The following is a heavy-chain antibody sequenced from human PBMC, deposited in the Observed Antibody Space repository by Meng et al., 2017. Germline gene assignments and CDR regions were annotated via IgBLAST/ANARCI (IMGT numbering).Heavy chain of an antibody. J-gene: IGHJ4*02. Sequence: ESGGGLVKPGGSLRLSCAASGFTFSSYAMSWVRQAPGKGLEWVSAISGSGGSTYYADSVKGRFTISRDNSKNTLYLQMNSLRAEDTAVYYCAKDRAGYSSGWYLFDYWGQGTLVTVSS. CDR2: ISGSGGST. D-gene: IGHD6-19*01. V-gene: IGHV3-23*01. CDR3: AKDRAGYSSGWYLFDY. CDR1: GFTFSSYA.